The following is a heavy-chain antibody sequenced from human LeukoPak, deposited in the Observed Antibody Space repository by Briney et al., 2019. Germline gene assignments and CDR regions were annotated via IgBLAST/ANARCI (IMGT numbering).Heavy chain of an antibody. CDR1: GGSFSGYY. CDR3: ARTRGPYGSYGSRGSTGNWFDP. D-gene: IGHD3-10*01. Sequence: SETLSLTRAVYGGSFSGYYWSWIRQPPGKGLEWIGEINHSGSTNYNPSLKSRVTISVDTSKNQFSLKLSSVTAADTAVYYCARTRGPYGSYGSRGSTGNWFDPWGQGTLVTVSS. V-gene: IGHV4-34*01. CDR2: INHSGST. J-gene: IGHJ5*02.